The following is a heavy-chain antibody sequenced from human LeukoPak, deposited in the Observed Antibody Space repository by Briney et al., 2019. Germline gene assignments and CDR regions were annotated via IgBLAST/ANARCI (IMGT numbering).Heavy chain of an antibody. D-gene: IGHD5-12*01. J-gene: IGHJ4*02. CDR2: IKQDGSEK. CDR1: GFTFCSYW. V-gene: IGHV3-7*03. Sequence: GSLRLSCSASGFTFCSYWMSWVRQAPGKGLAWVANIKQDGSEKYYLDSVKGRFTISRDNAKNSLYLQMNSLRAEDTAVYYCARGFSGYDFYFDYWGQGTLVTVSS. CDR3: ARGFSGYDFYFDY.